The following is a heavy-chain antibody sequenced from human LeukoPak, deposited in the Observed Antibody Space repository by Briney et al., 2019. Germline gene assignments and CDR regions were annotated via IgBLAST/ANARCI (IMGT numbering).Heavy chain of an antibody. V-gene: IGHV1-46*01. Sequence: ASVKVSCKASGYTFTSYYMHWVRQAPGQGLEWMGIINPSGGSTSYAQKFQGRVTMTRDTSTSTVYMELSSLRSEDTAVSYCARETRTNGTTDYWGQGTLVTVSS. CDR1: GYTFTSYY. CDR2: INPSGGST. CDR3: ARETRTNGTTDY. J-gene: IGHJ4*02. D-gene: IGHD1-1*01.